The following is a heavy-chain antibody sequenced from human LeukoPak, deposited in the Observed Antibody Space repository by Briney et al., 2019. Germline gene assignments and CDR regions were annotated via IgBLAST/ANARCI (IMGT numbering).Heavy chain of an antibody. CDR2: IYPGDSDT. V-gene: IGHV5-51*01. J-gene: IGHJ4*02. CDR1: GYSFTSYW. D-gene: IGHD3-10*01. Sequence: GESLKISCKGSGYSFTSYWIGWVRQMPGKGLEWMGIIYPGDSDTRYSPSLQGQVTISADKSISTAYLQWSSLKASDTAMYYCARGEITARYYYGSGSSYDYWGQGTLVTVSS. CDR3: ARGEITARYYYGSGSSYDY.